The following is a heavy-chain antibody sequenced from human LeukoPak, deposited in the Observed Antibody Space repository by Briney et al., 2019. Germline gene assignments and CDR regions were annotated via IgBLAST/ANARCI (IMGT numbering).Heavy chain of an antibody. D-gene: IGHD3-3*01. V-gene: IGHV3-23*01. J-gene: IGHJ4*02. Sequence: GGSLRLSCAASGFTFSSYAMSWVRQAPGKGLEWVSFISGSGGSTYYADSVKGRFTISRDNSKNTLYLQMNSLRAEDTAVYYCAKTSVRFLEWFEGTFDYWGQGTLVTVSS. CDR1: GFTFSSYA. CDR3: AKTSVRFLEWFEGTFDY. CDR2: ISGSGGST.